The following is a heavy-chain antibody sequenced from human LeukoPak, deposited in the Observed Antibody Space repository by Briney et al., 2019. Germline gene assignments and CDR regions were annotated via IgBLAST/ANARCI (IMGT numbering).Heavy chain of an antibody. CDR2: MNPNSGNT. Sequence: ASVKISCKPSGYTFTSYDINWVRQAPGQALEWMGWMNPNSGNTGYAQKFQAKVTMTRNTSISIAYMELSSLRSEDTAVYYCARMKGRRFGELSFDYWGQGTLVTVSS. V-gene: IGHV1-8*01. CDR1: GYTFTSYD. J-gene: IGHJ4*02. D-gene: IGHD3-10*01. CDR3: ARMKGRRFGELSFDY.